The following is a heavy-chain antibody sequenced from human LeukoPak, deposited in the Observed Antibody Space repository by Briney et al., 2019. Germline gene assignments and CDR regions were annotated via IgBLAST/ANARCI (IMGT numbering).Heavy chain of an antibody. D-gene: IGHD4-17*01. Sequence: PGGSLRLSCAASGFTFSNYAMYWVRQAPGKGLEWAAVISYDGSNKYADSVKGRFTISRDNSKNTLYLQMNSLRADDTAVYYCARAGGSTVSHSDYWGQGTLVTVSS. CDR1: GFTFSNYA. J-gene: IGHJ4*01. CDR3: ARAGGSTVSHSDY. V-gene: IGHV3-30-3*01. CDR2: ISYDGSN.